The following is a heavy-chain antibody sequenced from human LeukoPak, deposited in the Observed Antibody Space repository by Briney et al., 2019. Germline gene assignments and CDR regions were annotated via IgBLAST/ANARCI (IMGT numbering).Heavy chain of an antibody. V-gene: IGHV4-31*03. D-gene: IGHD1-1*01. J-gene: IGHJ4*02. CDR2: IYHSGNT. Sequence: SQTLSLTCTVSGVSISSGGYYWTWIRQRPGEALEWIGYIYHSGNTYYNPSLMSRIVLSVDTSKSQFSLKVTSVTAADTALYYCARVRKLPLEWDLIDFWGQGTLVTVSS. CDR1: GVSISSGGYY. CDR3: ARVRKLPLEWDLIDF.